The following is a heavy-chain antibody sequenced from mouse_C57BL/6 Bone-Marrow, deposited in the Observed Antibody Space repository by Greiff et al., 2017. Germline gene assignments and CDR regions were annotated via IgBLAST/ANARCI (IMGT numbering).Heavy chain of an antibody. J-gene: IGHJ2*01. D-gene: IGHD6-1*01. Sequence: QVQLQQPGAELVKPGASVKMSCKASGYTFTSYWITWVKQRPGQGLEWIGSIYPGSGSTNYNEKLKSKATLTVDTSYSTAFMRLSCLTSEVSAVYYCARSSLRDFDYWGQGTTLTVSS. CDR2: IYPGSGST. V-gene: IGHV1-55*01. CDR3: ARSSLRDFDY. CDR1: GYTFTSYW.